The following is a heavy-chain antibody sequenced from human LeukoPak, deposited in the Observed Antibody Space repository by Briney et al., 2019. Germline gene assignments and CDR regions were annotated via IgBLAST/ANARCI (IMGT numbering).Heavy chain of an antibody. CDR1: GVSFSGYY. CDR3: AREAPTYYDFWSGSPPGYYYMDV. V-gene: IGHV4-34*01. CDR2: INHSGST. J-gene: IGHJ6*03. D-gene: IGHD3-3*01. Sequence: SETLSLTCAVYGVSFSGYYWSWIRQPPGKGLEWLGEINHSGSTNYNPSLKSRVTISVDTSKNQFSLKLSSVTAADTAVYYCAREAPTYYDFWSGSPPGYYYMDVWGKGTTVTVSS.